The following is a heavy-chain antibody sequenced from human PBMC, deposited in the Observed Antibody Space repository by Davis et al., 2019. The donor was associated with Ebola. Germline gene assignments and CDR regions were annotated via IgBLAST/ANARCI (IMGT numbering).Heavy chain of an antibody. CDR1: GGSFSGYY. V-gene: IGHV4-34*01. CDR3: ARGWGYCSSTSCYSLYYGMDV. D-gene: IGHD2-2*01. Sequence: GSLRLSCAVYGGSFSGYYWSWIRQPPGKGLEWIGEINHSGSTNYNPSLKSRVTISVDTSKNQFSLKLSSVTAADTAVYYCARGWGYCSSTSCYSLYYGMDVWGQGTTVTVSS. CDR2: INHSGST. J-gene: IGHJ6*02.